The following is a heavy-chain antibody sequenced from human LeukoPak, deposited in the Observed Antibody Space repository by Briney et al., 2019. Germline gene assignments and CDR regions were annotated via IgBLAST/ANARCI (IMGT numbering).Heavy chain of an antibody. V-gene: IGHV3-11*04. Sequence: GGSLRLSCAASGFTFSDYYMSWIRQAPGKGLEWVSYISSSGSTIYYADSVKGRLTISRDNAKNSLYLQMNSLRAEDTAVYYCARVPSTAMVGVYYYYYMDVWGKGTTVTVSS. CDR1: GFTFSDYY. D-gene: IGHD5-18*01. CDR3: ARVPSTAMVGVYYYYYMDV. J-gene: IGHJ6*03. CDR2: ISSSGSTI.